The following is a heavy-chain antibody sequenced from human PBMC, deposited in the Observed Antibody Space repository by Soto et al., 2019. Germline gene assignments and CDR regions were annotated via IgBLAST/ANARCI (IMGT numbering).Heavy chain of an antibody. CDR1: GFTVSNNY. CDR2: IYSGGYT. V-gene: IGHV3-53*01. D-gene: IGHD3-10*01. Sequence: EVQLVESGGGLIQPGGSLRLSCAVSGFTVSNNYMSWVRQAPGKGLEGVSVIYSGGYTAYGDSVKGRFTISRDNSKNNLYLQMKCPGAADPGVCYWAAQPGGGGYWGQGTLVTVSS. CDR3: AAQPGGGGY. J-gene: IGHJ4*02.